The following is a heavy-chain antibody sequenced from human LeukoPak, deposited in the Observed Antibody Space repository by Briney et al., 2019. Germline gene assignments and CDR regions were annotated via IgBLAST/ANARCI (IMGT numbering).Heavy chain of an antibody. Sequence: GASVKVSCKASGYTFTSYAMHWVRQAPGQRLEWMGWINAGNGNTKYSQKFQGRVTITRDTSASTAYMDLSSLRSEDTAVYYCARVAMVRGEDYFDYWGQGTLVTVSS. V-gene: IGHV1-3*01. CDR2: INAGNGNT. CDR3: ARVAMVRGEDYFDY. J-gene: IGHJ4*02. CDR1: GYTFTSYA. D-gene: IGHD3-10*01.